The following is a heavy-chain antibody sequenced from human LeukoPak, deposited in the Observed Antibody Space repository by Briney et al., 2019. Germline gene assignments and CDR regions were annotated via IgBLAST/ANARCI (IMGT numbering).Heavy chain of an antibody. V-gene: IGHV3-23*01. Sequence: GGSLRLSCAASGFTFSTCAMGWVRLAPGKGLEWVSAISGSGGSTYYADSVKGRFTISRDNSKNTLYLQMNSLRAEDTAVYYCAKAVGNGWWVFDYWGQGTLVTVSS. J-gene: IGHJ4*02. CDR3: AKAVGNGWWVFDY. CDR1: GFTFSTCA. D-gene: IGHD6-19*01. CDR2: ISGSGGST.